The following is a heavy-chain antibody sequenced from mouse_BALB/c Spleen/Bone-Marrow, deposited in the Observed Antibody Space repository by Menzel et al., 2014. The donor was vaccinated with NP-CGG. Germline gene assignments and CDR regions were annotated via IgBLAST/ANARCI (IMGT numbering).Heavy chain of an antibody. J-gene: IGHJ4*01. CDR2: IYPGDGDT. D-gene: IGHD1-2*01. CDR1: GYAFXSCW. V-gene: IGHV1-80*01. Sequence: LVESGAELVRPGSSVKISCKASGYAFXSCWMGWVKQRPGQGLEWIGQIYPGDGDTNYNGKFKGKATLTADKSSSTAYMQLSSLTSEDSAVYFCARWLPAMDYWGQGTSVTVSS. CDR3: ARWLPAMDY.